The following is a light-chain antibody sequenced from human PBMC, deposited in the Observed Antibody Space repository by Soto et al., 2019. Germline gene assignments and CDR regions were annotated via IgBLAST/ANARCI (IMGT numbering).Light chain of an antibody. CDR1: QSVDNY. J-gene: IGKJ4*01. CDR3: QQRSSWPRLT. Sequence: EIVLTQSPATLSLSPGERATLSCRASQSVDNYLTWYQQKPGQPPRLLIYDASNRATGIPARFSGSGSGTDFTLTISSLEPEDFAVYYCQQRSSWPRLTFGGGTKVEIK. V-gene: IGKV3-11*01. CDR2: DAS.